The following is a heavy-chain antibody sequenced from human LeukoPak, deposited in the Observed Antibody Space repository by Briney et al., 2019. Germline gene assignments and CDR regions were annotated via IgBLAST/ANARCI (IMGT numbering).Heavy chain of an antibody. D-gene: IGHD3-3*01. CDR3: ARHGHYDFWSGYSIIPYYFDY. V-gene: IGHV4-59*08. CDR1: GGSIGSYY. J-gene: IGHJ4*02. Sequence: SETLSLTCTVSGGSIGSYYWSWIRQPPGKGLEWIGYIYYSGSTNYNPSLKSRVTISVDTSKNQFSLKLSSVTAADTAVYYCARHGHYDFWSGYSIIPYYFDYWGQGTLVTVSS. CDR2: IYYSGST.